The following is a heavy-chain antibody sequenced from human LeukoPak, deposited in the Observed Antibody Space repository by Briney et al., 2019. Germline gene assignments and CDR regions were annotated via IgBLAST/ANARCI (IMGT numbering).Heavy chain of an antibody. CDR3: ARHGGSHFLY. V-gene: IGHV4-59*08. CDR1: GGPISSYY. Sequence: SETLSLTCTVSGGPISSYYWSWIRQPPGKGLEWIGYIYYSGTTKYNPSLKSRVTISVDTSKNQFSLKLSSVTAADTAVYYCARHGGSHFLYWGQGILVTVSS. D-gene: IGHD1-26*01. CDR2: IYYSGTT. J-gene: IGHJ4*02.